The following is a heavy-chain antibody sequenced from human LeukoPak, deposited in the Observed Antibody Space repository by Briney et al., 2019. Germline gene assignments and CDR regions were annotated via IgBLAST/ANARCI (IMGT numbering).Heavy chain of an antibody. D-gene: IGHD2-21*02. Sequence: SETLSLTCAVYGGSFSGYYWGWIRQPPGKGLEWIGEINHSGSTNYNPSLKSRVTISVDTSKNQFSLRLSSVTAADTAVYYCARLVRVVVTSSWEFWFDPWGQGTLVTVSS. CDR3: ARLVRVVVTSSWEFWFDP. V-gene: IGHV4-34*01. CDR1: GGSFSGYY. CDR2: INHSGST. J-gene: IGHJ5*02.